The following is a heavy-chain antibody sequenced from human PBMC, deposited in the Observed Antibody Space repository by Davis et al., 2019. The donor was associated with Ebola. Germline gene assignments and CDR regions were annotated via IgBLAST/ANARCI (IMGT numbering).Heavy chain of an antibody. J-gene: IGHJ5*02. Sequence: SVKVSCKASGYTFTSYGISWVRQAPGQGLEWMGRIIPILGIANYAQKFQGRVTITADKSTSTAYMELSSLRSEDTAVYYCARDHSLLWFRELVSWGQGTLVTVSS. CDR2: IIPILGIA. CDR3: ARDHSLLWFRELVS. CDR1: GYTFTSYG. D-gene: IGHD3-10*01. V-gene: IGHV1-69*04.